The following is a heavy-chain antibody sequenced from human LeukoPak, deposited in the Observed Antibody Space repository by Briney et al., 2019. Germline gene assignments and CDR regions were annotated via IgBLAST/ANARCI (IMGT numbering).Heavy chain of an antibody. D-gene: IGHD3-10*01. V-gene: IGHV4-59*08. J-gene: IGHJ4*02. Sequence: SETLSLTCTVSGGSISSYYWSWIRQPPGKGLEWIGYIYYSGSTNYNPSLKSRVTISVDTSKNQFSLKLSSVTAADTAVYYCAGSYGSGSYYNTLWGQGTLVTVSS. CDR3: AGSYGSGSYYNTL. CDR1: GGSISSYY. CDR2: IYYSGST.